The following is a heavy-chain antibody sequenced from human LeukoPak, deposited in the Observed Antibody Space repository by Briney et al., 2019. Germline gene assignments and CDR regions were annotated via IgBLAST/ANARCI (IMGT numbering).Heavy chain of an antibody. D-gene: IGHD4-23*01. J-gene: IGHJ4*02. CDR2: ISYTGIT. V-gene: IGHV4-39*07. CDR1: GGSISSSSYY. Sequence: SETLSLTCTVSGGSISSSSYYWGWIRQPPGKGLAWIGSISYTGITYYNPSLKSRVTISVDTSKNQFSLKLSSVTAADTAVYFCARVKAVVTPWVFDYWGQGSLVTVSS. CDR3: ARVKAVVTPWVFDY.